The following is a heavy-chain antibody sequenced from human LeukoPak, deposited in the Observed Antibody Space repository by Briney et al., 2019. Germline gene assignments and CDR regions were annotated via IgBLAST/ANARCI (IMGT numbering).Heavy chain of an antibody. Sequence: SVKVSCKASGGTFSSYAISWVRQAPGQGLEWMGGIIPIFGTANYAQKLQGRVTMTTDTSTSTAYMELRSLRSDDTAVYYCAREPFGSSGYGFDYWGQGTLVTVSS. CDR3: AREPFGSSGYGFDY. J-gene: IGHJ4*02. V-gene: IGHV1-69*05. CDR2: IIPIFGTA. CDR1: GGTFSSYA. D-gene: IGHD3-22*01.